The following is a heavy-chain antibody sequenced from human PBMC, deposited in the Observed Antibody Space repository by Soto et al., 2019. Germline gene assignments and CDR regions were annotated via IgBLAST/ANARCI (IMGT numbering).Heavy chain of an antibody. CDR3: ARKVHRSHSRSWYPRYYYYGMDV. V-gene: IGHV4-31*03. D-gene: IGHD6-13*01. Sequence: SETLSLTCTVSGGSISSGGYYWSWIRQHPGKGLEWIGYIYYSGSTYYNPSLKSRVTISVDTSKNQFSLKLSSVTAADTAVYYCARKVHRSHSRSWYPRYYYYGMDVWGQGTTVTVYS. CDR1: GGSISSGGYY. CDR2: IYYSGST. J-gene: IGHJ6*02.